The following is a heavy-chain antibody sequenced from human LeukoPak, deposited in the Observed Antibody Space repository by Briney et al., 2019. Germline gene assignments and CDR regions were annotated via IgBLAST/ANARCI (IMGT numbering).Heavy chain of an antibody. V-gene: IGHV3-30*04. CDR3: ASSLNWNGFDY. CDR1: GFTFSSYA. Sequence: GGSLRLSCAASGFTFSSYAMHWVRQAPGKGLEWVAVISYDGSNKYYADSVKGRFTISRDNSKNTLYLQMNSLRAEDTAVYYCASSLNWNGFDYWGQGTLVTVSS. J-gene: IGHJ4*02. D-gene: IGHD1-1*01. CDR2: ISYDGSNK.